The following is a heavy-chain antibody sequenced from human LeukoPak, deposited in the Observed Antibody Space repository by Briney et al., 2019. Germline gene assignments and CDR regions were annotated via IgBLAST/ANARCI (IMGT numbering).Heavy chain of an antibody. CDR3: ASTGSAWFGALRGWFDP. CDR1: GYSISSGYY. V-gene: IGHV4-38-2*02. Sequence: SETLSLTCTVSGYSISSGYYWGWIRQPPGKGLEWIGSIYHSGSTYYNPSLKSRVTISVDTSKNQFSLKLSSVTAADTAVYYCASTGSAWFGALRGWFDPWGQGTLVTVSS. D-gene: IGHD3-10*01. CDR2: IYHSGST. J-gene: IGHJ5*02.